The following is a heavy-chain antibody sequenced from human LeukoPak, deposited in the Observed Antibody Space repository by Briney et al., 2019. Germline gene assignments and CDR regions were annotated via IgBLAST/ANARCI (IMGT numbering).Heavy chain of an antibody. CDR1: GGSIRSYY. CDR2: IYYDGST. V-gene: IGHV4-59*01. CDR3: ARGPWAYFDY. Sequence: SETLSLTCTVSGGSIRSYYWNWIRQPPGKGLEWIGYIYYDGSTNYNPSLKSRVTISLDTSKNQFSMKLNSVTAADTAVYYCARGPWAYFDYWGQGTLVTVSS. J-gene: IGHJ4*02. D-gene: IGHD7-27*01.